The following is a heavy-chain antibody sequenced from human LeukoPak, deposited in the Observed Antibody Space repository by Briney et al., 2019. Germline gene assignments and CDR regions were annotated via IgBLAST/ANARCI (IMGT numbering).Heavy chain of an antibody. V-gene: IGHV1-69*13. D-gene: IGHD3-10*01. Sequence: SVKVSCKASGGTFSSYAISWVRQAPGQGLEWMGGIIPIFGTANYAQKFQGRVTITADEFTSTAYMELSSLRSEDTAVYYCARVSSGATDAFDIWGQGTMVTVSS. J-gene: IGHJ3*02. CDR2: IIPIFGTA. CDR1: GGTFSSYA. CDR3: ARVSSGATDAFDI.